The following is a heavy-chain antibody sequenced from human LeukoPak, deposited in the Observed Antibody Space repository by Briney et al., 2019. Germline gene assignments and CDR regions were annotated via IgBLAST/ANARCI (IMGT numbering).Heavy chain of an antibody. CDR3: AKDTGAYYDSSGYLDY. J-gene: IGHJ4*02. CDR1: GFTFDDYS. Sequence: PGRSLGLSCAASGFTFDDYSMHWVRQAPGKGLEWVSGISWNSGSIGYADSEKGRFTISRDNAKNSLYLQMNSLRAEDTALYYCAKDTGAYYDSSGYLDYWGQGTLVTVSS. D-gene: IGHD3-22*01. CDR2: ISWNSGSI. V-gene: IGHV3-9*01.